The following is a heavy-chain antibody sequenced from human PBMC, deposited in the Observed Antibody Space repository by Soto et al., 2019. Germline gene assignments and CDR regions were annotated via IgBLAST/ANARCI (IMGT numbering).Heavy chain of an antibody. D-gene: IGHD3-9*01. Sequence: SQTLSLTCAISGDSVSSNSAAWNWIRQSPSRGLEWLGRTYYRSKWYNDYAVSVKSRITINPDTSKNQFSLQLNSVTPEDTAVYYCARGRVYYDILTGYYSNAFDIWGQATMVTVSS. J-gene: IGHJ3*02. V-gene: IGHV6-1*01. CDR3: ARGRVYYDILTGYYSNAFDI. CDR1: GDSVSSNSAA. CDR2: TYYRSKWYN.